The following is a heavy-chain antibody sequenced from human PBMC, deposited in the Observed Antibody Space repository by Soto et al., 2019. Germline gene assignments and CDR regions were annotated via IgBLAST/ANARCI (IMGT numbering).Heavy chain of an antibody. CDR1: GFSLSNARMG. V-gene: IGHV2-26*01. J-gene: IGHJ5*02. CDR2: IFSNDEK. Sequence: XPTLVNPPETLTLTCTVSGFSLSNARMGVSWIRQPPGKALEWLAHIFSNDEKSYSTSLKSRLTISKDTSKSQVVLTMTNMDPVDTATYYCALSSYYYGSGSYYNRWFDPWGQGTLVTVSS. D-gene: IGHD3-10*01. CDR3: ALSSYYYGSGSYYNRWFDP.